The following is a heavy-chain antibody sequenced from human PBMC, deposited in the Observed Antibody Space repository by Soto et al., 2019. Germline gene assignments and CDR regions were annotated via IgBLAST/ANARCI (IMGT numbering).Heavy chain of an antibody. Sequence: QVQLQESGPGLVKSSQTLSFTCSVSGGSISSGDYYWSWLRQAPGKGLEWIGYIYHSGSTYYNPSLKSRVTVSLDTSKNQFSRRLNSVTAADTAVYYCARAAPLGSCSGSSCYAGGWFDPWGQGTLVTVSS. CDR1: GGSISSGDYY. D-gene: IGHD2-2*01. CDR2: IYHSGST. V-gene: IGHV4-30-4*01. CDR3: ARAAPLGSCSGSSCYAGGWFDP. J-gene: IGHJ5*02.